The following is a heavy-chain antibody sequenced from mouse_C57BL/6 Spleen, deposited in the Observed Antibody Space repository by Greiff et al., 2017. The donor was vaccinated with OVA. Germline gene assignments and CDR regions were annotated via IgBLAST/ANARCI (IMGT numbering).Heavy chain of an antibody. D-gene: IGHD1-1*01. Sequence: QVQLQQSGAELVKPGASVKLSCTASGYAFSSYWMNWVKQRPGKGLEWIGQIYPGDGDTNYNGKFKGKATLTADKSSSTAYMQLSSLTSEDSAVYVCARWVITTGWGYWGQGTTLTVSA. V-gene: IGHV1-80*01. J-gene: IGHJ2*01. CDR1: GYAFSSYW. CDR3: ARWVITTGWGY. CDR2: IYPGDGDT.